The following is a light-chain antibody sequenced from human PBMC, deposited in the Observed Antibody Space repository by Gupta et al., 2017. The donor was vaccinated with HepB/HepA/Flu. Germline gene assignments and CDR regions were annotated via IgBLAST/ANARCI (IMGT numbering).Light chain of an antibody. J-gene: IGLJ2*01. Sequence: SSDLTPDPAVSVALGQTVRITCQADSLRSYYASWYQLKPGQAPVLVIYGKINRPSGMPDRFSGSGSGNTAAVTITGAQAEDEADYYCNSRDSSGNNWVFGGGTKLTVL. CDR3: NSRDSSGNNWV. CDR1: SLRSYY. V-gene: IGLV3-19*01. CDR2: GKI.